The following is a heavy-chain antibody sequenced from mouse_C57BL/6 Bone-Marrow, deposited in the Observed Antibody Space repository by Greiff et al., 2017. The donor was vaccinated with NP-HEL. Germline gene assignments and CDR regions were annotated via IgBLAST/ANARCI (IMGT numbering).Heavy chain of an antibody. J-gene: IGHJ4*01. D-gene: IGHD1-1*01. Sequence: EVMLVESGGGLVQPGGSLKLSCAASGFTFSDYYMYWVRQTPEKRLEWVAYISNGGGSTYYPDTVKGRFTISRDNAKNTLYLQMSRLKSEDTAMYYCARRYFPSYAMDYWGQGTSVTVSS. CDR3: ARRYFPSYAMDY. CDR1: GFTFSDYY. V-gene: IGHV5-12*01. CDR2: ISNGGGST.